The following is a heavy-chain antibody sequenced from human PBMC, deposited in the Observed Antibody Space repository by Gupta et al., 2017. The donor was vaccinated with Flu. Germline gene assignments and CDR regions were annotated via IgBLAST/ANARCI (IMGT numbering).Heavy chain of an antibody. D-gene: IGHD2-2*01. Sequence: EVQLLESGGGLVQPGGSLRLSCAASGFTFSSSAMSCVRQAPGKGLEWVSAISGSGDSTYYADSVKGRFTISRDNSKNTLYLQMNSRRAEDTAVYYCASCSSTSCYEGYYYYGMDVWGQGTTVTVSS. CDR1: GFTFSSSA. CDR2: ISGSGDST. V-gene: IGHV3-23*01. J-gene: IGHJ6*02. CDR3: ASCSSTSCYEGYYYYGMDV.